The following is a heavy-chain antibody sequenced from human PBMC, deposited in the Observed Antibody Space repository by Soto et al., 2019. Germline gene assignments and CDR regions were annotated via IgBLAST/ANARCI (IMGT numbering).Heavy chain of an antibody. D-gene: IGHD3-16*01. Sequence: GASVKVSCKASGYTFTGYYVHWVRQAPGQGLESMGIINPSGGSTSYAQKFQGRVTMTRDTSTSTVCMELSSLRSEDTAVYYCAREGTLGAQGAFDIWHKETGVT. V-gene: IGHV1-46*01. CDR1: GYTFTGYY. CDR3: AREGTLGAQGAFDI. CDR2: INPSGGST. J-gene: IGHJ3*02.